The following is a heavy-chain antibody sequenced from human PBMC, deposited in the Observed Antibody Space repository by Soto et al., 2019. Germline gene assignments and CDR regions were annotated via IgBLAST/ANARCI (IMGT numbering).Heavy chain of an antibody. V-gene: IGHV1-2*02. CDR2: VNPQTGAT. D-gene: IGHD2-8*02. J-gene: IGHJ4*02. CDR3: AKDGEDCTGGTCSYFFEY. CDR1: GYTFSGYY. Sequence: QVQLMQSGAEVKKPGASVKVSCKASGYTFSGYYMHWVRQAPGQGLEWMGWVNPQTGATNFAQKFDGRVTMTSDTSISTAYMGLTSLTPDDTAVYFCAKDGEDCTGGTCSYFFEYWGQGALVTVS.